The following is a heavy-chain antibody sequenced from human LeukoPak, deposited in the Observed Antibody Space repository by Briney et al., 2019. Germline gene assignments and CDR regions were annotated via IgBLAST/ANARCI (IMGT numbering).Heavy chain of an antibody. CDR2: IHASGSS. J-gene: IGHJ5*02. Sequence: SETLSLTCNVSGGSISNYHWNWIRQSAGKGLEWVGRIHASGSSNYSPSLRRRVTLSLDTSKVQLSLKLNSVTAADTAVYYCARENRGGGDNRGGFFDIWGQGTPVTVSS. CDR1: GGSISNYH. V-gene: IGHV4-4*07. D-gene: IGHD4-17*01. CDR3: ARENRGGGDNRGGFFDI.